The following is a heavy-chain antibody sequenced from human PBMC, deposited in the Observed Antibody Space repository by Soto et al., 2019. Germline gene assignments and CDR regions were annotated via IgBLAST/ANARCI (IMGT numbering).Heavy chain of an antibody. J-gene: IGHJ6*02. Sequence: SETLSLTCSVSGDSMSEFYWSWIRQSPGKGLEWIGYVHYVGTTKYNPSHKSRVTISVDTSKKQFSLNLRSVTAADTAVYYCARVGYSSSWYLEDYYYYGMDVWGQGTTVTVSS. CDR1: GDSMSEFY. D-gene: IGHD6-13*01. CDR3: ARVGYSSSWYLEDYYYYGMDV. CDR2: VHYVGTT. V-gene: IGHV4-59*12.